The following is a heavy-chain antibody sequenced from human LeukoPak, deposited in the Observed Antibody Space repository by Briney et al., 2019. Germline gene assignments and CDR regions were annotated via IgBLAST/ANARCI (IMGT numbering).Heavy chain of an antibody. V-gene: IGHV4-34*01. J-gene: IGHJ4*02. CDR2: INHSGST. CDR1: GGSFSAYY. CDR3: ARHPTKWELRLSLDY. D-gene: IGHD1-26*01. Sequence: PETLSLTCAVYGGSFSAYYWSWIRQPPGKGLEWIGEINHSGSTNYNPSLKSRVVISVDTSKNQFSLNMNSVTAADTAVYYCARHPTKWELRLSLDYWGQGTLVTVSS.